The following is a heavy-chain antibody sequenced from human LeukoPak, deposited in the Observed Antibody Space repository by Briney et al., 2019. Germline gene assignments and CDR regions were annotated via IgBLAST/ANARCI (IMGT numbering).Heavy chain of an antibody. V-gene: IGHV1-2*06. Sequence: GASVKVSCKASGGTFSSYYMHWVRQAPGQGLEWMGRINPNSGGTNYAQTFQGRVTMTRDTSITTAYLEVSSLRSDDTAVYYCARGEYSSSWDHYYFDYWGQGTLVTVSS. D-gene: IGHD6-13*01. CDR1: GGTFSSYY. CDR3: ARGEYSSSWDHYYFDY. J-gene: IGHJ4*02. CDR2: INPNSGGT.